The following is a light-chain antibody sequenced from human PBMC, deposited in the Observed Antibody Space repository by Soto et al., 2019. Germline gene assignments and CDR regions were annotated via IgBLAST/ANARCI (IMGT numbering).Light chain of an antibody. CDR2: LNSDGSH. J-gene: IGLJ1*01. CDR1: SGHSSYT. Sequence: QSVLTQSPSASASLGASVKLTCTLSSGHSSYTIAWHQQQPEKGPRYLMKLNSDGSHSKGDGIPDRFSGSSSGAERYLTISSLQSEDEADYYCCSYAGSYTYVFGTGTKLTVL. CDR3: CSYAGSYTYV. V-gene: IGLV4-69*01.